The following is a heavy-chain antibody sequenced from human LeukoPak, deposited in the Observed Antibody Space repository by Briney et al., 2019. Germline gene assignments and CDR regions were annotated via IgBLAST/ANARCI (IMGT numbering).Heavy chain of an antibody. CDR2: VYYSGST. D-gene: IGHD5-12*01. Sequence: SETLSLTCTVSGDPISSYSDYTNYKWPGNGQPPGKGLEWIGYVYYSGSTNYNPSLKSRVTISVDTSKNQFSLKLTSVTAADTAVYYCAREYSGFDYWGQGTLVTVSS. J-gene: IGHJ4*02. CDR3: AREYSGFDY. V-gene: IGHV4-61*01. CDR1: GDPISSYSDY.